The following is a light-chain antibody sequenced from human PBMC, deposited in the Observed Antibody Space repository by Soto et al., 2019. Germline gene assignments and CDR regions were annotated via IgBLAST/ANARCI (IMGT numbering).Light chain of an antibody. CDR2: GAS. Sequence: EIVLTQSPGTLSLSPGERATLSCRANQNISSSYLAWYQQKPGQAPRLLIYGASSRATGIPDRFSGSGSGTDFTLTISRLEPEDFAVYYCQQYGSSPPWTFGQGTKVDIK. J-gene: IGKJ1*01. CDR3: QQYGSSPPWT. CDR1: QNISSSY. V-gene: IGKV3-20*01.